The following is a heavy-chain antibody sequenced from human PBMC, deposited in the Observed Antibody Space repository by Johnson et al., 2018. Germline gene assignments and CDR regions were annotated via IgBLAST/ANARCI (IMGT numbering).Heavy chain of an antibody. CDR1: GYTFNSNY. V-gene: IGHV1-46*02. J-gene: IGHJ3*01. CDR2: INPSTGST. CDR3: ARPAGGVVVNDALGF. D-gene: IGHD2-21*01. Sequence: QVRLVQSGAEVRKPGASVKVSCKASGYTFNSNYMQWVRQAPGPGLEWVGIINPSTGSTTYAQKFQGRVTLNRDTSTSTVHMDVSSLRSDDPAVSYCARPAGGVVVNDALGFWGQGTMVTVSS.